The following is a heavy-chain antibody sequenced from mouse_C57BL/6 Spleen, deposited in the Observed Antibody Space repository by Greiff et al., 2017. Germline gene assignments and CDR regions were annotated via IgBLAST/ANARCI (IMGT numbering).Heavy chain of an antibody. D-gene: IGHD1-1*01. CDR2: INYDGSST. Sequence: EVQVVESEGGLVQPGSSMKLSCTASGFTFSDYYMAWVRQVPEKGLEWVANINYDGSSTYYLDSLKSRFIISRDNAKNILYLQMSSLKSEDTATYYCAREATVVANWYFDVWGTGTTVTVSS. V-gene: IGHV5-16*01. J-gene: IGHJ1*03. CDR1: GFTFSDYY. CDR3: AREATVVANWYFDV.